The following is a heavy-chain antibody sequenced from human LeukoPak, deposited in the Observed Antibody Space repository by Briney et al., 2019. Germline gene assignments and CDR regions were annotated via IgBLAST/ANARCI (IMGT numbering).Heavy chain of an antibody. CDR1: GGTFSSYA. D-gene: IGHD3-22*01. V-gene: IGHV1-69*05. CDR3: SGYDSSGYYPY. J-gene: IGHJ4*02. CDR2: IIPIFGTA. Sequence: ASVKVSCKASGGTFSSYAISWVRQAPGQGLKWMGGIIPIFGTANYAQKFQGRVTITTDESTSTAYMELSSLRSEDTAVYYCSGYDSSGYYPYWGQGTLVTVSS.